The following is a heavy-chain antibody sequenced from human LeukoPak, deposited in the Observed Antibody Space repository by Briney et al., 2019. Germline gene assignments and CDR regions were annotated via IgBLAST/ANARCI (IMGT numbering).Heavy chain of an antibody. CDR3: ARTVVTAIFYFDY. CDR1: GYTFTSYA. CDR2: INAGNGNT. V-gene: IGHV1-3*01. D-gene: IGHD2-21*02. J-gene: IGHJ4*02. Sequence: ASVKVSCKASGYTFTSYAMHWVRQAPGQRPEWMGWINAGNGNTKYSQKFQGRVTITRDTSASTAYMELSSLRSEDTAVYYCARTVVTAIFYFDYWGQGTLVTVSS.